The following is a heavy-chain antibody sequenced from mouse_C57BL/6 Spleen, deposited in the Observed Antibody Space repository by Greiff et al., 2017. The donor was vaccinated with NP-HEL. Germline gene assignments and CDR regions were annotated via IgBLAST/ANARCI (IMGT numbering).Heavy chain of an antibody. J-gene: IGHJ1*03. D-gene: IGHD1-1*01. CDR1: GFTFSSYA. CDR3: ARGRDYGSSNWYFDV. CDR2: ISDGGSYT. V-gene: IGHV5-4*03. Sequence: DVMLVESGGGLVKPGGSLKLSCAASGFTFSSYAMSWVRQTPEKRLEWVATISDGGSYTYYPDNVKGRFTISRDNAKNNLYLQMSHLKSEDTDMYYCARGRDYGSSNWYFDVWGTGTTVTVSS.